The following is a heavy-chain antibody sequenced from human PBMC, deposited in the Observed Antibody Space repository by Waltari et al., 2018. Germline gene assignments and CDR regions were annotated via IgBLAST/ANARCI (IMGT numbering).Heavy chain of an antibody. CDR3: ATRRYSSGWYAGRVDY. CDR2: IYHSGST. Sequence: QVQLQESGPGLVKPSETLSLTCAVSGYSISSGYYWGWIRQPPGKGLEWIGSIYHSGSTYYNPSLKSRVTISVDTSKNQFSLKLSSVTAADTAVYYCATRRYSSGWYAGRVDYWGQGTLVTVSS. J-gene: IGHJ4*02. CDR1: GYSISSGYY. V-gene: IGHV4-38-2*01. D-gene: IGHD6-19*01.